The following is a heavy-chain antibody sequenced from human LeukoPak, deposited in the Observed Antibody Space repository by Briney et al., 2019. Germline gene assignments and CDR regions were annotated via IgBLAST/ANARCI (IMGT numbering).Heavy chain of an antibody. CDR3: TRGFDCTNGVCYTGDFDS. CDR2: IRSKAYGGTT. Sequence: GGSLRLSCTASGFTFGDYAMSWVRQAPGKGLEWVGFIRSKAYGGTTEYAASVKGRFTISRDDSKSIAYLQMNSLKTEDTAVYYCTRGFDCTNGVCYTGDFDSWGQGTLVTVSS. J-gene: IGHJ4*02. CDR1: GFTFGDYA. D-gene: IGHD2-8*01. V-gene: IGHV3-49*04.